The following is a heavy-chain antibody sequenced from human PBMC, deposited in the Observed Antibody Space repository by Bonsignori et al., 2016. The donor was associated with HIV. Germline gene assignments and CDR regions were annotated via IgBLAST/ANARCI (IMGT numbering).Heavy chain of an antibody. V-gene: IGHV4-30-4*01. CDR2: ICNSGSS. CDR3: ARGLLWFGEFPHYFDS. Sequence: WIRQPPGKGLEWIGYICNSGSSHYNPSLKSRATMSADTSKSQFTLKLNSVTPADTAVYYCARGLLWFGEFPHYFDSWGQGTPVTVSS. J-gene: IGHJ4*02. D-gene: IGHD3-10*01.